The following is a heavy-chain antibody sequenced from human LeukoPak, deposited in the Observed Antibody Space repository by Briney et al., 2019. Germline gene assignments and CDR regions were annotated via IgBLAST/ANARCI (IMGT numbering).Heavy chain of an antibody. CDR2: IYWNDHK. CDR3: ARSRRYYDPRRETEYYIDA. D-gene: IGHD3-22*01. CDR1: GFSLSTSGVG. V-gene: IGHV2-5*01. J-gene: IGHJ6*03. Sequence: SGPTLVKPTQTLTLTCTFSGFSLSTSGVGVGWIRQPPGKALEWLALIYWNDHKRYSPSLKSRLTITKDTSKNQVVLTMTNMDPVDTATYYCARSRRYYDPRRETEYYIDAWGKGTTVTISS.